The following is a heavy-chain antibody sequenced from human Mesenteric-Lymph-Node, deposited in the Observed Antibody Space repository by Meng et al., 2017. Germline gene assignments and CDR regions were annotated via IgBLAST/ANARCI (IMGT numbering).Heavy chain of an antibody. J-gene: IGHJ4*02. CDR1: GGSFSGYY. CDR2: INHSGST. D-gene: IGHD3-3*01. CDR3: ARTLRFLEWLLDY. V-gene: IGHV4-34*01. Sequence: QGQLQQWGAGLVKPSETLSLTCAVYGGSFSGYYWSWIRQPPGKGLEWIGEINHSGSTNYNPSLKSRVTISVDTSKNQFSLKLSSVTAADTAVYYCARTLRFLEWLLDYWGQGTLVTVSS.